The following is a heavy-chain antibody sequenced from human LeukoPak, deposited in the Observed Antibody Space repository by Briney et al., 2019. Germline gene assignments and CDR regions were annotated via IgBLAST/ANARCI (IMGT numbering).Heavy chain of an antibody. Sequence: GGSLRLSCVASGGSVSAYTLNWVRQAPGKGLEWVTSISSGGTFIYYTDSVKGRFTISRDDAKNSLFLQMNSLRGEDTAVYYCAGFAAGGSYYYYMDVWGKGTTVTVSS. J-gene: IGHJ6*03. CDR3: AGFAAGGSYYYYMDV. D-gene: IGHD3-10*01. CDR1: GGSVSAYT. CDR2: ISSGGTFI. V-gene: IGHV3-21*01.